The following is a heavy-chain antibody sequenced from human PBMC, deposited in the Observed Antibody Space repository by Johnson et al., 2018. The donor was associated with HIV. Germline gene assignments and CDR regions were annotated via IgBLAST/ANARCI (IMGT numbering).Heavy chain of an antibody. Sequence: QVQLVESGGGVVQPGRSLRLSCAASGFTFDTYGMHWVRQAPGKGLEWVAVIWYDGSNKYYADSVTGRFTISRDNSKNTLYLQMNSLRPEDTAVYYCARGVVGVLSNALDIWGQGTMVSVSS. V-gene: IGHV3-33*01. CDR1: GFTFDTYG. CDR2: IWYDGSNK. D-gene: IGHD3-16*01. CDR3: ARGVVGVLSNALDI. J-gene: IGHJ3*02.